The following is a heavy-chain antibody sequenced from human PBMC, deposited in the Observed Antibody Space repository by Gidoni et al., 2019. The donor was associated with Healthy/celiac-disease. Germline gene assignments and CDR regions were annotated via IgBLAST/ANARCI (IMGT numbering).Heavy chain of an antibody. CDR2: IYSSGST. CDR1: GGPISSSSYY. V-gene: IGHV4-39*01. D-gene: IGHD6-19*01. Sequence: QLQLQESGPGLVTPSETTSLTCPVSGGPISSSSYYWGWIRPPPGKVLVWIGNIYSSGSTYSNPSLKSRVTISVDTSKNRFSLKLSSVTAADTAVYYCARREQWLVSGFDLWGQGTLVTVSS. CDR3: ARREQWLVSGFDL. J-gene: IGHJ5*02.